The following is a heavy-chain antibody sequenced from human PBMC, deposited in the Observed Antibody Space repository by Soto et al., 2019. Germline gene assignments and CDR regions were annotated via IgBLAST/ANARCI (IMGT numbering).Heavy chain of an antibody. CDR3: ASSPNSVFWGGEPYYNGMGV. CDR1: GGSVSGGSYY. V-gene: IGHV4-61*01. J-gene: IGHJ6*02. CDR2: IYNTGTT. Sequence: SETLSLTCTLSGGSVSGGSYYWSWIRQSPGKGLERIGYIYNTGTTKYNATIKSRVTISVDTSKNQFSLRLNSVTAADTPVYFCASSPNSVFWGGEPYYNGMGVWGPVTTVTVSS. D-gene: IGHD3-3*01.